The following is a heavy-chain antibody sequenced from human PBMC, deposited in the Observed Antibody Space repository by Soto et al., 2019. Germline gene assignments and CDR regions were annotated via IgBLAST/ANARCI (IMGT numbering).Heavy chain of an antibody. CDR3: ARAAYDFWSGPFDY. CDR2: ISYDGSNK. V-gene: IGHV3-30-3*01. D-gene: IGHD3-3*01. Sequence: GRSLRLSCAASGFTFSSYAMHWVRQAPGKGLEWVAVISYDGSNKYYADSVKGRFTISRDNSKNTLYLQMNSLRAEDTAVYYCARAAYDFWSGPFDYWGQGTLVTVSS. CDR1: GFTFSSYA. J-gene: IGHJ4*02.